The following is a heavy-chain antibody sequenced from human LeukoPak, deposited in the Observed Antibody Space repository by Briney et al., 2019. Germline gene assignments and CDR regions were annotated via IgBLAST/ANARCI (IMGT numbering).Heavy chain of an antibody. CDR3: ARHGTAAMGDY. CDR1: GSSFTSYW. Sequence: GSSLRISCKGSGSSFTSYWISGGRPLPGKGLEWMGRIDPSDSYTNYSPSFQGHVTISADKSISTAYLQWSSLKASDTAMYYCARHGTAAMGDYWGQGTLVTVSS. D-gene: IGHD2-2*01. CDR2: IDPSDSYT. J-gene: IGHJ4*02. V-gene: IGHV5-10-1*01.